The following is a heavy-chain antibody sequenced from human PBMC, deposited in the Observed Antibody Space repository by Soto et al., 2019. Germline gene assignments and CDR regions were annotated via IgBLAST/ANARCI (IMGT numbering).Heavy chain of an antibody. CDR1: GFTFSSYS. D-gene: IGHD6-19*01. J-gene: IGHJ4*02. CDR2: ISSSSYI. Sequence: PGGSLRLSCAASGFTFSSYSMNWVRQAPGKGLEWVSSISSSSYIYYADSVKGRFTISRDNAKNSLYLQMNSLRAEDTAVYYCARDGGIAVAGTLDYWGRGTLVTVSS. CDR3: ARDGGIAVAGTLDY. V-gene: IGHV3-21*01.